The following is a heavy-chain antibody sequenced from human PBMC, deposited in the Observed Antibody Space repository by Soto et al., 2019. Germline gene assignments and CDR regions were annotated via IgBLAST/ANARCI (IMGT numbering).Heavy chain of an antibody. Sequence: SETLSLTCTVSGGSISSGGYYWSWIRQHPGKGLEWIGYIYYSGSTYYNPSLKSRVTISVDTSKNQFSLKLSSVTAADTAVYYCGRDRQVVAAPYYYYGMDVWGQGTTVTV. CDR3: GRDRQVVAAPYYYYGMDV. V-gene: IGHV4-31*03. CDR2: IYYSGST. D-gene: IGHD2-15*01. CDR1: GGSISSGGYY. J-gene: IGHJ6*02.